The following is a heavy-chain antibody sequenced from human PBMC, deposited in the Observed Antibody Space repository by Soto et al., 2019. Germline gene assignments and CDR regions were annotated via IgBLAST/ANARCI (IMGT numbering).Heavy chain of an antibody. CDR1: GGSISSYY. D-gene: IGHD1-20*01. CDR2: IYYSGST. CDR3: ASGIRAGSLDY. V-gene: IGHV4-59*01. J-gene: IGHJ4*02. Sequence: SETLSLTCTVSGGSISSYYWRWIRQPPGKGLEWIGYIYYSGSTNYNPSLKSRVTISVDTSKNQFSLKLSSVTAADTAVYYCASGIRAGSLDYWGQGTLVTVSS.